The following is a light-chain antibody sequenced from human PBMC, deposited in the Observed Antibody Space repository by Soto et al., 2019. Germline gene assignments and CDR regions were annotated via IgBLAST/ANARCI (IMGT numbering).Light chain of an antibody. CDR3: QQIVA. Sequence: IQLTQSPSSLSASVGDRVTITCRASQGTSRYLAWYQQKLGTAPKLLIYAASTLQSGVPSRFIGSRSGTDFTLTSSSLQPEDFATYYCQQIVAVGQGTRLEMK. J-gene: IGKJ5*01. CDR1: QGTSRY. CDR2: AAS. V-gene: IGKV1-9*01.